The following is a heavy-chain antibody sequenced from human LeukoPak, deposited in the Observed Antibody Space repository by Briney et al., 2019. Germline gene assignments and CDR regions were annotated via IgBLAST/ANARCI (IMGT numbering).Heavy chain of an antibody. V-gene: IGHV4-39*07. J-gene: IGHJ4*02. Sequence: SETLSLTCTVSGGSISSSSYYWGWIRQPPGKGLEWIGSIYYSGSTYYNPSLKSRVTISVDTSKNQFSLKLSSVTAADTAVYYCARGSAGTERDLFDYWGQGTLVTVSS. D-gene: IGHD1-1*01. CDR3: ARGSAGTERDLFDY. CDR1: GGSISSSSYY. CDR2: IYYSGST.